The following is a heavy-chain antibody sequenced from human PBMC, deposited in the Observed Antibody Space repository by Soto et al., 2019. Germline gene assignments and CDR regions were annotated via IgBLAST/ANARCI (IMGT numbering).Heavy chain of an antibody. D-gene: IGHD4-4*01. J-gene: IGHJ4*02. CDR2: INTDGNVG. Sequence: EVQLLGSGGGLVQPGGSLRLSCVGSGFTCSTYWMNWVRQAPGKGLEGVANINTDGNVGTYVDSVRGRFTTSRDNAKNALYLQMNSLRADDTAVYFCAGWGGHDYNYWGQGIMVTVSS. CDR1: GFTCSTYW. V-gene: IGHV3-7*03. CDR3: AGWGGHDYNY.